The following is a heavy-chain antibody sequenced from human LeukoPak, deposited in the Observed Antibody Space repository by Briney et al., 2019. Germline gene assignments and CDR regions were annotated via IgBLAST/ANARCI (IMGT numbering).Heavy chain of an antibody. Sequence: ASVKVSCKASGYTFTSYDINWVRQATGQGLEWMGWMNPNSGNTGYAQKFQGRVTMTTDTSTSTAYMELRSLRSDDTAVYYCARVATYDDFWSGYLLPDFDYWGQGTLVTVSS. D-gene: IGHD3-3*01. J-gene: IGHJ4*02. V-gene: IGHV1-8*01. CDR3: ARVATYDDFWSGYLLPDFDY. CDR1: GYTFTSYD. CDR2: MNPNSGNT.